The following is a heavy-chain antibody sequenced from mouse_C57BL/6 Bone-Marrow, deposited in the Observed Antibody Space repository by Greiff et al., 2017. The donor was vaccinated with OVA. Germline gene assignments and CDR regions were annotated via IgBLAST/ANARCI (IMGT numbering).Heavy chain of an antibody. CDR3: ARLWFDV. CDR1: GFTFSSYG. CDR2: IRSGGSYT. V-gene: IGHV5-6*01. Sequence: EVQLVESGGDLVKPGGSLKLSCAASGFTFSSYGMSWVRQTPDKRLEWVATIRSGGSYTYYPDSVKGRFTISRDNAKNTLYLQMSSLKSEDTAMYYCARLWFDVWGTGTTVTVSS. D-gene: IGHD1-1*02. J-gene: IGHJ1*03.